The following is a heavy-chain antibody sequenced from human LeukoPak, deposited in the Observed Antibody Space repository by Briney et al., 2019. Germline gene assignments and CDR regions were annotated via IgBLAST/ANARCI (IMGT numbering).Heavy chain of an antibody. CDR3: AKTPRNYPPGHMDV. CDR2: IRYDGSSK. Sequence: GGSLRLSCTASAAIFSSNAMHWVRQAPGKGLEWVAFIRYDGSSKYYADSVKGRFTISRDTSKNTSYLQMNSLRLEDTALYYCAKTPRNYPPGHMDVWGKGTTVTISS. J-gene: IGHJ6*03. V-gene: IGHV3-30*02. D-gene: IGHD5-24*01. CDR1: AAIFSSNA.